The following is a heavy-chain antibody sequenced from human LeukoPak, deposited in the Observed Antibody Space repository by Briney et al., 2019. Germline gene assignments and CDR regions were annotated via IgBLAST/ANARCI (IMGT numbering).Heavy chain of an antibody. CDR2: MNPNSGNT. CDR1: GYTFTSYD. Sequence: ASVKVSCKASGYTFTSYDINWVRQATGQGLEWMGWMNPNSGNTGYAQKFQGRVTMTRNTSISTAYMELSSRRSEDTAVYYCARAAAAMKYYYYYYMDVWGKGTTVTVSS. D-gene: IGHD6-13*01. J-gene: IGHJ6*03. CDR3: ARAAAAMKYYYYYYMDV. V-gene: IGHV1-8*01.